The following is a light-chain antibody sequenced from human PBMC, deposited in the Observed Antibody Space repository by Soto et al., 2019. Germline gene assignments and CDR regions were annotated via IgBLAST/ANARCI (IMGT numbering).Light chain of an antibody. CDR3: QQYNSYSPLT. Sequence: DIPMTQSPSTLSASVGDRVTITCRASQSISSWLAWYQQKPGKAPKLLIYDASSLESGVPSRFSGSESGTEFTLTISSLQPDDFATYYCQQYNSYSPLTFGGGTKVEIK. V-gene: IGKV1-5*01. CDR2: DAS. CDR1: QSISSW. J-gene: IGKJ4*01.